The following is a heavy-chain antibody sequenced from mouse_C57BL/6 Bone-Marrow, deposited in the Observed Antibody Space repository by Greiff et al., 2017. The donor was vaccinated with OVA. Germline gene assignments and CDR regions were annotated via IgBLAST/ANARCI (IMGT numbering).Heavy chain of an antibody. CDR1: GFTFSSYG. V-gene: IGHV5-6*01. CDR2: ISSGGSYT. Sequence: EVNLVESGGDLVKPGGSLKLSCAASGFTFSSYGMSWVRQTPDKRLEWVATISSGGSYTYYPDSVKGRFTFSRDNAKNTLYLQMSSLKSEDTAMYYCARPYSNYGYWYFDVWGTGTTVTVSA. CDR3: ARPYSNYGYWYFDV. J-gene: IGHJ1*03. D-gene: IGHD2-5*01.